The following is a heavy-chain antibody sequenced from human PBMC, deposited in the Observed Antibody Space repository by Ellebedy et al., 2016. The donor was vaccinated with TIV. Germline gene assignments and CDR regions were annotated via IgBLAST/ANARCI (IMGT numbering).Heavy chain of an antibody. CDR1: GFTFNTHA. Sequence: GESLKISCAASGFTFNTHALHWVRQAPRKGLEWVATISYAGNLKYYADSVRGRFTISRDNSENTLYLQMNSLRTEDSAIYYCARGKRGTVTTFWAIDWGQGTQVTVSS. D-gene: IGHD4-17*01. CDR3: ARGKRGTVTTFWAID. CDR2: ISYAGNLK. V-gene: IGHV3-30*04. J-gene: IGHJ4*02.